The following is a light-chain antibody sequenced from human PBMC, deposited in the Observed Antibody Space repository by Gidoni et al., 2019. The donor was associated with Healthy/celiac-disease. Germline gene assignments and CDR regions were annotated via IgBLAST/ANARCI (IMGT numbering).Light chain of an antibody. CDR2: GTS. V-gene: IGKV3-15*01. CDR3: QKYNNWPRST. J-gene: IGKJ2*02. Sequence: ELVMTQSPATLSVSPGERATLSCRASQSVSSNLAWYQQKPGQAPRLLNYGTSTRATGIPARFSGSGSGTEFTLTISSLQSEDSAVYYCQKYNNWPRSTFGQGTKLEIK. CDR1: QSVSSN.